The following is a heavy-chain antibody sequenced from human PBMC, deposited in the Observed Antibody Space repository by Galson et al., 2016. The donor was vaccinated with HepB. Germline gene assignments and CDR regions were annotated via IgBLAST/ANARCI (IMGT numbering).Heavy chain of an antibody. Sequence: SLRLSCAASGFTLSNYAMHWVRQAPGKGLEWVSYISRSTPTIYYADSVKGRFTVSRDNAKNSLYLQMNNLRDEDTAVYYCARDPHALDFWGQGTLVTVSS. CDR3: ARDPHALDF. CDR1: GFTLSNYA. J-gene: IGHJ4*02. V-gene: IGHV3-48*02. CDR2: ISRSTPTI.